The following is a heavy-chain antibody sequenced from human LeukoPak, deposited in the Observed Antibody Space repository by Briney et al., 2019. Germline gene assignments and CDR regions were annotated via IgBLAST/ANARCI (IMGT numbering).Heavy chain of an antibody. CDR1: GGSISSSNW. J-gene: IGHJ4*02. D-gene: IGHD3-16*02. CDR3: ARNTFGGVIGPFDY. Sequence: SGTLSLTCAVSGGSISSSNWWSWVRQPPGKGLEWIGEIYHSGSTNYNPSLKSRVTISVDTSKNQFSLKLSSVTAADTAVYYCARNTFGGVIGPFDYWGQGTLVTVSS. CDR2: IYHSGST. V-gene: IGHV4-4*02.